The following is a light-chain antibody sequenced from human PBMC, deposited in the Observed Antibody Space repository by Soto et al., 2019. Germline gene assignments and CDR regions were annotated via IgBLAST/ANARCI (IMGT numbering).Light chain of an antibody. CDR1: QSVTNRY. V-gene: IGKV3-20*01. CDR2: CAS. Sequence: PGERATLSCRASQSVTNRYLAWYRQKPGQAPRLLIFCASIRDTGIPDRFSGSGSGTDFTLTISRLEPEDFAVYYCEQYGISPCTLGPGTKVDIK. J-gene: IGKJ3*01. CDR3: EQYGISPCT.